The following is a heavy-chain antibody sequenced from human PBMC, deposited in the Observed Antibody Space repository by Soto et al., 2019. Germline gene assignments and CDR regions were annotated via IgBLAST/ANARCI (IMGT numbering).Heavy chain of an antibody. V-gene: IGHV1-18*01. D-gene: IGHD3-10*01. Sequence: ASVKVSCKASGYTFTSYGISWVRQAPGQGLEWMGWISAYNGNTNYAQKLQGRVTMTTDTSTSTAYMELRSLRSDDTAVYYCARDSSGESNVDYWGQGPLVTVSS. CDR2: ISAYNGNT. J-gene: IGHJ4*02. CDR3: ARDSSGESNVDY. CDR1: GYTFTSYG.